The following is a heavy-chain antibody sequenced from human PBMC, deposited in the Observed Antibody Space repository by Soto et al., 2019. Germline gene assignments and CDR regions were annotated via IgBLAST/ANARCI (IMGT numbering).Heavy chain of an antibody. CDR3: AKDVAAEYYYYGMDV. V-gene: IGHV3-30*18. CDR1: GLTFSSYG. D-gene: IGHD6-13*01. CDR2: ISYDGRNK. Sequence: GGSLRLSCAASGLTFSSYGMHWVRQAPGKGLEWVAVISYDGRNKYYADSVKGRFTISRDDSKNTLYLQMNSLRAEDTAVYYCAKDVAAEYYYYGMDVWGQGTTVTVSS. J-gene: IGHJ6*02.